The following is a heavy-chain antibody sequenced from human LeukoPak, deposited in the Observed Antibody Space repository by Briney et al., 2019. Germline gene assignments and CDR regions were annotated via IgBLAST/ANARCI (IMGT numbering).Heavy chain of an antibody. CDR1: GYTLISYY. J-gene: IGHJ1*01. CDR2: INPNSGET. Sequence: ASVKVSCKASGYTLISYYLHWVRQAPGQGPEWMGWINPNSGETNYAPKFQGRVTMTRDTSINAAYLELGGLRSDDTAVYYCARGSGYYAGAEYFEHWGQGTLVTVSS. V-gene: IGHV1-2*02. D-gene: IGHD3-3*01. CDR3: ARGSGYYAGAEYFEH.